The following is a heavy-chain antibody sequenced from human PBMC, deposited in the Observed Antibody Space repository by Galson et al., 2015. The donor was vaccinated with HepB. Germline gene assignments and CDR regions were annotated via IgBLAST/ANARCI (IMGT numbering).Heavy chain of an antibody. J-gene: IGHJ3*02. CDR2: IYSGGST. D-gene: IGHD1-26*01. CDR1: GFTVSSNY. V-gene: IGHV3-53*01. Sequence: SLRLSCAASGFTVSSNYMSWVRQAPGKGLEWVSVIYSGGSTYYADSVKGRFTISRDNSKNTLYLQMNSLRAEDTAVYYCARPYSGSYSHAFDIWGQGTMVTVSS. CDR3: ARPYSGSYSHAFDI.